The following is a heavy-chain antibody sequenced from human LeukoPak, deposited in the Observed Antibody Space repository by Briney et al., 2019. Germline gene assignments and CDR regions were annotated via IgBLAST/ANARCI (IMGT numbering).Heavy chain of an antibody. CDR2: ISAYNGNT. CDR3: ARVDIVVMTGDY. CDR1: GHTFTSYG. D-gene: IGHD2-21*02. J-gene: IGHJ4*02. Sequence: ASVKVSCKASGHTFTSYGISWVRQAPGQGLEWMGWISAYNGNTNYAQKLQGRVTMTTDTSTSTAYMGLRSLRSDDTAVYYCARVDIVVMTGDYWGQGTLVTVSS. V-gene: IGHV1-18*01.